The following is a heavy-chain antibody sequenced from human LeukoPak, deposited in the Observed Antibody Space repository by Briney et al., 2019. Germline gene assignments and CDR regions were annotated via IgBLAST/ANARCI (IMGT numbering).Heavy chain of an antibody. Sequence: SETLSLTCTVSGGSISSYYWSWIRQPPGKGLEWIGYIYTSGSTNYNPSLKSRVIISVDTSKNQFSLKLSSVTAADTAVYYCARSPPDMEEYYFDYWGQGTLVTVSS. CDR2: IYTSGST. CDR3: ARSPPDMEEYYFDY. V-gene: IGHV4-4*09. J-gene: IGHJ4*02. CDR1: GGSISSYY. D-gene: IGHD3-9*01.